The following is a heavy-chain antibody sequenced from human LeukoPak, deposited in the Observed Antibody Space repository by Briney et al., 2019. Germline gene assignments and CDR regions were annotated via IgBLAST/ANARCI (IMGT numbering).Heavy chain of an antibody. D-gene: IGHD3-16*01. CDR3: ARGFMESSYVMTGRYFDL. Sequence: PSETLSLTCTVSGVSISSGSHHWGWFRQSPGKGLEWIGSIYYSRTTYYNPSLNSRVTISVVTSKNQFSLQLNSVTAADTAVYYCARGFMESSYVMTGRYFDLWGRGTLVSVSS. CDR1: GVSISSGSHH. J-gene: IGHJ2*01. CDR2: IYYSRTT. V-gene: IGHV4-39*07.